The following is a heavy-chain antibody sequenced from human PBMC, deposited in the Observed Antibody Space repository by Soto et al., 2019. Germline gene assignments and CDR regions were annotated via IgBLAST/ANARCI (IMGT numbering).Heavy chain of an antibody. D-gene: IGHD1-1*01. Sequence: QVQLVQSGAEVKKPGSSVKVSCKASGGTFSSYAISWVRQAPGQGLEWMGGIIPIFGTANYAQKFQGRVTITADESTSTADTELSSLRSEDTAVYYCARARDNYANCYYGMDVWGPGTPVTVSS. V-gene: IGHV1-69*12. CDR1: GGTFSSYA. CDR2: IIPIFGTA. J-gene: IGHJ6*02. CDR3: ARARDNYANCYYGMDV.